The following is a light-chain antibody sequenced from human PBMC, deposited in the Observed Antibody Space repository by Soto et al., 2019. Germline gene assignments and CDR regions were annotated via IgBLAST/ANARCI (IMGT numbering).Light chain of an antibody. CDR2: GAS. CDR1: QSVSSTF. Sequence: EIVLTQSPGTLSLTPGERATLSCRASQSVSSTFLAGYQQKPGQAPKVLIYGASTRATGIPDRFSGSGSGTDFTLTISRLEPEDFAMYYCQQYESSRTFGQGTKVEMK. CDR3: QQYESSRT. V-gene: IGKV3-20*01. J-gene: IGKJ1*01.